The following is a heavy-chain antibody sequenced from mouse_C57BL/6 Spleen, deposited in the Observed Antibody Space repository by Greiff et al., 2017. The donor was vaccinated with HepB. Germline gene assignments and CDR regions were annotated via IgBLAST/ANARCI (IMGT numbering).Heavy chain of an antibody. Sequence: EVQLVESGGGLVKPGGSLKLSCAASGFTFSSYTMSWVRQTPEKRLEWVATISGGGGNTYYPDSVKGRFTISRDNAKNTLYLQMSSLRSEDTALYYCARQSSHWYFDVWGTGTTVTVSS. J-gene: IGHJ1*03. CDR2: ISGGGGNT. D-gene: IGHD6-2*01. CDR3: ARQSSHWYFDV. V-gene: IGHV5-9*01. CDR1: GFTFSSYT.